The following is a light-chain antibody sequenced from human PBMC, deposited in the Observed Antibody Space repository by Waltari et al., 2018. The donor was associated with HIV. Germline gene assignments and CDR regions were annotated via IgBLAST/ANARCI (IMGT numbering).Light chain of an antibody. V-gene: IGLV1-47*01. Sequence: QSVLTQPPSASGTPGQRVTISCSGSSSNIGSNYVYWYQQLPGTAPKLLIYRNNQRPSGVPDRCSGSKSGTSASLAISGLRSEDEADYYCAAWDDSLSGLVVFGGGTKLTVL. CDR2: RNN. CDR1: SSNIGSNY. CDR3: AAWDDSLSGLVV. J-gene: IGLJ2*01.